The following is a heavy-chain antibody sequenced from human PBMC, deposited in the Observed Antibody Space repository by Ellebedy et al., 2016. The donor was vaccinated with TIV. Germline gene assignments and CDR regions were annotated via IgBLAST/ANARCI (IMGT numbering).Heavy chain of an antibody. CDR2: ISGRGGST. V-gene: IGHV3-23*01. CDR1: GFTFSSYA. Sequence: GESLKISCAASGFTFSSYAMSWVRQAPGKGLAWVSTISGRGGSTYYAGSVKGRFTVSRDTSKNTLYLRVNSPRAEDTAVYYCAKDFIYGDYADFWGQGTLVTVSS. J-gene: IGHJ4*02. D-gene: IGHD4-17*01. CDR3: AKDFIYGDYADF.